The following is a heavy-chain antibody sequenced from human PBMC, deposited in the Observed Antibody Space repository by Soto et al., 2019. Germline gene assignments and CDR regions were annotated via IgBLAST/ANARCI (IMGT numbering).Heavy chain of an antibody. CDR1: GFTFSSYG. V-gene: IGHV3-33*01. D-gene: IGHD6-19*01. Sequence: GGSLRLSCAASGFTFSSYGMHWVRQAPGKGLEWVAVIWYDGSNKYYAESVKGRFTISRDNSKNTLYLQMNSLRAEDTAVYYCARDSHVGSGWQLTADYWGQGTLVTVSS. J-gene: IGHJ4*02. CDR2: IWYDGSNK. CDR3: ARDSHVGSGWQLTADY.